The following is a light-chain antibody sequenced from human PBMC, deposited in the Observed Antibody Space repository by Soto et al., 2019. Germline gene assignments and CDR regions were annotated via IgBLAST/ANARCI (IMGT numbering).Light chain of an antibody. CDR2: GAP. Sequence: EIVMTQSPATLSVSPGGRATLSCRASQSISGTFVLYAQTPGRAPGLLIYGAPTRAAGFPARFSGSGSGTDFTLTISSLQSEDFAVYYCQQYDNWPWTFGQGTKVDIK. J-gene: IGKJ1*01. CDR3: QQYDNWPWT. CDR1: QSISGT. V-gene: IGKV3-15*01.